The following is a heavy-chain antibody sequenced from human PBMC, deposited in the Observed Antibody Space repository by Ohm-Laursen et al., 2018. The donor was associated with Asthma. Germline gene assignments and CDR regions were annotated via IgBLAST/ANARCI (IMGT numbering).Heavy chain of an antibody. V-gene: IGHV3-23*01. CDR3: AKDREAGTFDY. J-gene: IGHJ4*02. Sequence: SLRLSCSASGFTFSSYGMSWVRQAPGKGLEWVSGISGSGGDTYHADSVKGRFTISRDNPKNTLYLQMNSLRAEDTAVYYCAKDREAGTFDYWGQGTLVTVSS. CDR1: GFTFSSYG. D-gene: IGHD6-19*01. CDR2: ISGSGGDT.